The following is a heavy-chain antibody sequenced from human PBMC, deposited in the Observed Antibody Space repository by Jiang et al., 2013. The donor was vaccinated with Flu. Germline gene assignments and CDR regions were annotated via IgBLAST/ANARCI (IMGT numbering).Heavy chain of an antibody. CDR2: ISAYNGNT. J-gene: IGHJ4*02. V-gene: IGHV1-18*04. CDR3: ARGKTSMVRGPELGEFDY. CDR1: GYTFTSYG. D-gene: IGHD3-10*01. Sequence: SGAEVKKPGASVKVSCKASGYTFTSYGISWVRQAPGQGLEWMGWISAYNGNTNYAQKLQGRVTMTTDTSTSTAYMELRSLRSDDTAVYYCARGKTSMVRGPELGEFDYWGQGTLVTVSS.